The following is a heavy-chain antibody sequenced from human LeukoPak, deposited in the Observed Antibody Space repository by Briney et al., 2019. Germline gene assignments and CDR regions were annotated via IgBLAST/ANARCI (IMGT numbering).Heavy chain of an antibody. Sequence: PGGSLRLSCATSGFTFSDYNMNWVRQVPGKGLESVAYMCRSGNITYYADSVSRVFTIPRDNSKNTLYLQMNRLRAEHTAVYYCAKRGPRPGRWSDAFNIWGQGTMVTVSS. J-gene: IGHJ3*02. D-gene: IGHD4-23*01. CDR2: MCRSGNIT. CDR3: AKRGPRPGRWSDAFNI. CDR1: GFTFSDYN. V-gene: IGHV3-23*05.